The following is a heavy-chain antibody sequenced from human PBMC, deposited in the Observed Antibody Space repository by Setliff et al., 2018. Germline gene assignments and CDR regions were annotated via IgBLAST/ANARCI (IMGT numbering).Heavy chain of an antibody. CDR3: ARLRGAFDY. CDR2: IYTSGST. D-gene: IGHD3-16*01. Sequence: SETLSLTCTVSGGSISSRSYYWSWIRQPAGKGLEWIGHIYTSGSTNYNPSLESRVTISVDTSKNQFSLRLNSATAADTAVYYCARLRGAFDYWGQGTLVTVSS. V-gene: IGHV4-61*09. J-gene: IGHJ4*02. CDR1: GGSISSRSYY.